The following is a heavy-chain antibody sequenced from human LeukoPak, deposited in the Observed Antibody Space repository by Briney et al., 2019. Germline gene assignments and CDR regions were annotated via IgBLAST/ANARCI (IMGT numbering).Heavy chain of an antibody. V-gene: IGHV4-38-2*01. D-gene: IGHD2-15*01. CDR2: IYHSGNT. CDR1: GYSISTGYH. CDR3: TRYCSGATCYSPKLFDS. J-gene: IGHJ4*02. Sequence: SETLSLTCAVSGYSISTGYHWGWIRQSPGTGLEWIGSIYHSGNTYYNPSLKSRVTISVDTSMNQSSLKVTSVTAADTAVYARTRYCSGATCYSPKLFDSWGQGTLVTVSS.